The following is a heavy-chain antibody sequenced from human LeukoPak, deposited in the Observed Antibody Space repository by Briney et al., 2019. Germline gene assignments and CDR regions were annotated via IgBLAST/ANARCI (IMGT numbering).Heavy chain of an antibody. D-gene: IGHD3-22*01. CDR2: INWNGGST. V-gene: IGHV3-20*04. J-gene: IGHJ4*02. CDR3: AKLEEYYYDSSGCFDY. Sequence: PGGSLRLSCAASGFTFDDYGMSWVRQAPGKGLEWVSGINWNGGSTGYADSVKGRFTISRDNAKNSLYLQMNSLRAEDTAVYYCAKLEEYYYDSSGCFDYWGQGTLVTVSS. CDR1: GFTFDDYG.